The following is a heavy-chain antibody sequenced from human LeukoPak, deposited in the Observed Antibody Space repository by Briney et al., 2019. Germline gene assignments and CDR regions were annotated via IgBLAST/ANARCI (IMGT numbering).Heavy chain of an antibody. J-gene: IGHJ3*02. CDR3: ARDDAFWHRARTGALPDAFDI. V-gene: IGHV3-30-3*01. D-gene: IGHD3/OR15-3a*01. CDR1: GFTFSSYA. Sequence: TGGSLRLSCAASGFTFSSYAMHWVRQAPGKGLEWVAVISYDGSNKYYADSVKGRFTISRDNSKNTLYLQMNSLRAEDTAVYYCARDDAFWHRARTGALPDAFDIWGQGTMVTVSS. CDR2: ISYDGSNK.